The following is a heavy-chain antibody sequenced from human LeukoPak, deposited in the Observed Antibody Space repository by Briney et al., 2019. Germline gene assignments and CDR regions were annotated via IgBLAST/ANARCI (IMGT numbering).Heavy chain of an antibody. V-gene: IGHV3-21*01. CDR2: ISSSSHYI. J-gene: IGHJ4*02. D-gene: IGHD3-10*01. Sequence: GGSLRLSCAASGFTFSSYWMSWVRQAPGKGLEWVSSISSSSHYIYEADSVKGRFTISRDNAKNSLYLQMNSLRAEDTAVYYCARIEDENQVKHWGQGTLVTVSS. CDR1: GFTFSSYW. CDR3: ARIEDENQVKH.